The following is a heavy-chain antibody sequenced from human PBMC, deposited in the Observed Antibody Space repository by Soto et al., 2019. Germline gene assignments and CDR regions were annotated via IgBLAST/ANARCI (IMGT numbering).Heavy chain of an antibody. J-gene: IGHJ6*02. CDR1: GYTFTSYG. Sequence: ASVKVSCKASGYTFTSYGISWVRQAPGQGLEWMGWISAYNGNTNYAQKLQGRVTMTTDTSTSTAYMELRSLRSDDTAVYYCARDSGDPSSSEPPYYYYGMDVWGQGTTVTVSS. V-gene: IGHV1-18*01. CDR3: ARDSGDPSSSEPPYYYYGMDV. D-gene: IGHD6-6*01. CDR2: ISAYNGNT.